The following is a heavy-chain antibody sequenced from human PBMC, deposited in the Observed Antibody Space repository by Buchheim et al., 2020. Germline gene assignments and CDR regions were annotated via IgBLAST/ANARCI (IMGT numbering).Heavy chain of an antibody. CDR2: IYYSGST. V-gene: IGHV4-31*03. CDR1: GGSISSGGYY. Sequence: QVQLQESGPGLVKPSQTLSLTCTVSGGSISSGGYYWSWIRQHPGKGLEWIGYIYYSGSTYYNPSLKSRVTISVDTSKNQFSLKLSSVTAADTAVYYCARGEGSNMVRGVGTTNYGMDVWGQGTT. J-gene: IGHJ6*02. CDR3: ARGEGSNMVRGVGTTNYGMDV. D-gene: IGHD3-10*01.